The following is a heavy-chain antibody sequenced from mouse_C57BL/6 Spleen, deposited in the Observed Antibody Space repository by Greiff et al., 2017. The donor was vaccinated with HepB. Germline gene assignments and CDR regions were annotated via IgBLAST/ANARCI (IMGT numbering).Heavy chain of an antibody. D-gene: IGHD2-3*01. CDR1: GYSITSGYY. CDR2: ISYDGSN. V-gene: IGHV3-6*01. J-gene: IGHJ4*01. CDR3: ARAYDDGYYGNYAMDY. Sequence: EVKLEESGPGLVKPSQSLSLTCSVTGYSITSGYYWNWIRQFPGNKLEWMGYISYDGSNNYNPSLKNRISITRDTSKNQFFLKLNSVTTEDTATYYCARAYDDGYYGNYAMDYWGQGTSVTVSS.